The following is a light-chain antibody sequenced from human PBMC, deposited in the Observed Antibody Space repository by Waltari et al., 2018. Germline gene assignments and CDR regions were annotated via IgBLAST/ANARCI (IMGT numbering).Light chain of an antibody. Sequence: EIVMTQSPATLSVSPGERVTLSCRASQYVSGKLAWYQQKPGLAPRLLLSGASTRATGVPARFSGSWSGTEFTLTIRSLQSEDFAVYYCQQYNDWPGLTFGGGTRVEIK. J-gene: IGKJ4*01. CDR2: GAS. V-gene: IGKV3-15*01. CDR1: QYVSGK. CDR3: QQYNDWPGLT.